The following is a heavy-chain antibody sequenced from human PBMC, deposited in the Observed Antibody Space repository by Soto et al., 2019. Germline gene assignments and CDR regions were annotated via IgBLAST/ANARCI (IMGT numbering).Heavy chain of an antibody. J-gene: IGHJ6*02. CDR2: IIPIFGTA. Sequence: ASVKVSCKASGGTFSSYAISWVRQAPGQGLEWMGGIIPIFGTANYAQKFQGRVTITADESTSTAYMELSSLRSEDTAVNYCAREIDLPMDVWGQGTTVTVSS. V-gene: IGHV1-69*13. CDR3: AREIDLPMDV. CDR1: GGTFSSYA. D-gene: IGHD3-9*01.